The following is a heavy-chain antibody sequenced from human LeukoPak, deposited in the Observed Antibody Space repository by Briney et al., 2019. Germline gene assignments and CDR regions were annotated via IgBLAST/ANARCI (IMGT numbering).Heavy chain of an antibody. Sequence: SETLSLTCTVSGYSISSGYYWGWIRQPPGKGLEWIGSIYHSGSTYYNPSLKSRVTISVDTSKSQLSLRLSSVTAADTAVYHCARDWGVSARPGYMDVWGKGTTVTVSS. CDR3: ARDWGVSARPGYMDV. V-gene: IGHV4-38-2*02. J-gene: IGHJ6*03. CDR2: IYHSGST. CDR1: GYSISSGYY. D-gene: IGHD6-6*01.